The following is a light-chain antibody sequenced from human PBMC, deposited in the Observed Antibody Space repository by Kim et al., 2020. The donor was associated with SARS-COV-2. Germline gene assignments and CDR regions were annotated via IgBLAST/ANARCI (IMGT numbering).Light chain of an antibody. J-gene: IGLJ3*02. V-gene: IGLV10-54*01. Sequence: QAGLTQPPSVSKGLRQPATLTCTGNSNNVGDRGAAWLQQHQGHPPKLLSYRNNNRPSGISERLSASRSGNTASLTITGLQPEDEADYYCSAWDSSLNGWLFGGGTQLTVL. CDR1: SNNVGDRG. CDR2: RNN. CDR3: SAWDSSLNGWL.